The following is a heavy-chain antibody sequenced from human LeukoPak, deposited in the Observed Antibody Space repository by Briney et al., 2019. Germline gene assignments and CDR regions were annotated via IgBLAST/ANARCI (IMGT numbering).Heavy chain of an antibody. CDR1: GFTFTSYG. Sequence: GGSLRLSCAASGFTFTSYGISWVRQAPGQGLEWMGWISAYNGNTNYAQKLQGRVTMTTDTSTSTAYMELRSLRSDDTAVYYCARLFVLVAENWFDPWGQGTLVTVSS. D-gene: IGHD3-10*02. CDR3: ARLFVLVAENWFDP. CDR2: ISAYNGNT. J-gene: IGHJ5*02. V-gene: IGHV1-18*01.